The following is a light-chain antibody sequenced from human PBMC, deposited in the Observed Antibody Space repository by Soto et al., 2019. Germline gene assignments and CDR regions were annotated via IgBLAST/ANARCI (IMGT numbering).Light chain of an antibody. J-gene: IGKJ2*01. CDR2: TAS. V-gene: IGKV1-5*03. Sequence: IQLTQAPSALSASVGDRVTITCRASQSIGSWLAWYQQTPGQAPKLLIYTASHLHSGVPSRFSGSGFGTEFTLTISSLQTDDFATYYCQRCYILPYTFGQGTKVEIK. CDR3: QRCYILPYT. CDR1: QSIGSW.